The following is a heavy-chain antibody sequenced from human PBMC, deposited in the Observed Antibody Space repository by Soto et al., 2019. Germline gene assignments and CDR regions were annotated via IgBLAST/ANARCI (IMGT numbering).Heavy chain of an antibody. V-gene: IGHV1-69*13. CDR2: IIPIFGTA. CDR3: AERVGYYDIWFDP. Sequence: GASVKVSCKASGGTFSSYAISWVRQAPGQGLEWMGGIIPIFGTANYAQKFQGRVTITADESTSTAYMELSSLRSEDTAVYYCAERVGYYDIWFDPWGQGTLVTVSS. J-gene: IGHJ5*02. CDR1: GGTFSSYA. D-gene: IGHD3-22*01.